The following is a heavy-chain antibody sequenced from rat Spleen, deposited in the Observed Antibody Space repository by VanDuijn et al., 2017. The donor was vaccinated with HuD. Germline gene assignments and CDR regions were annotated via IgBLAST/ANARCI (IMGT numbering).Heavy chain of an antibody. CDR2: ISSDGGTN. V-gene: IGHV5-29*01. J-gene: IGHJ4*01. Sequence: EVQLVESDGGLVQPGRSLKLSCAASGFTFSDYYMAWVRQAPTKGLEWVTTISSDGGTNYYRDSVKGRFTISRDNAESTLYLQLDSLRSEDTATYYCASLMYTPDYLGVMDVWGQGASVTVSS. D-gene: IGHD1-6*01. CDR3: ASLMYTPDYLGVMDV. CDR1: GFTFSDYY.